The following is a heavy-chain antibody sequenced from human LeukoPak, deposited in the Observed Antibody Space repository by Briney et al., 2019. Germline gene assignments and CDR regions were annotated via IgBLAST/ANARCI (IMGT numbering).Heavy chain of an antibody. CDR2: ISGSGGST. J-gene: IGHJ4*02. Sequence: WGTLRLSCAASGFTFSSYGMSWVRQAPGKGLEWVSAISGSGGSTYYADSVKGRFTISRDNSKNTLYLQMNSLRAEDTAVYYCAKGTGWLQLRPFDYWGQGTLVTVSS. D-gene: IGHD5-24*01. V-gene: IGHV3-23*01. CDR3: AKGTGWLQLRPFDY. CDR1: GFTFSSYG.